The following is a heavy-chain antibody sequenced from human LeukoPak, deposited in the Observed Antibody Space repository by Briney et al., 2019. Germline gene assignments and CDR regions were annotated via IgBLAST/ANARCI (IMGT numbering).Heavy chain of an antibody. CDR1: GFTLSSYA. CDR2: ISSNGGST. CDR3: ARDGGGNPYYFDY. J-gene: IGHJ4*02. V-gene: IGHV3-64*01. D-gene: IGHD2-15*01. Sequence: GGSLRLSCAASGFTLSSYAMPWVRQAPGKGLEYVSAISSNGGSTYYANSVKGRFTISRDNSKNTLYLQMGSLRAEDMAVYYCARDGGGNPYYFDYWGQGTLVTVSS.